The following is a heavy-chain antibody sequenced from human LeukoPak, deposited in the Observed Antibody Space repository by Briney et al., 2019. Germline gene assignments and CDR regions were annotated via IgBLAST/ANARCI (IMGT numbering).Heavy chain of an antibody. D-gene: IGHD3-22*01. J-gene: IGHJ3*02. V-gene: IGHV4-28*01. CDR1: GYSISSGDW. Sequence: SDTLSLTCAVSGYSISSGDWWGWIRQPPGKGLEWIGYIYSGGNTHYNPSLKSRVTLSVDTSKNQFSLQLSSVTAVDTAIYYCARSFGCRLLLRAFDIWGQGTMVTVSS. CDR3: ARSFGCRLLLRAFDI. CDR2: IYSGGNT.